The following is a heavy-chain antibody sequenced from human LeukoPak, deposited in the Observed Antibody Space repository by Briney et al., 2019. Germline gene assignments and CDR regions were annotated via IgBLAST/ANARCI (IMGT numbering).Heavy chain of an antibody. CDR3: TGLYGGSYAY. D-gene: IGHD1-26*01. CDR1: GFTLSSYA. V-gene: IGHV3-23*01. Sequence: GGSLRLSCTACGFTLSSYAMAWVRQAPGKGLDWVSSISDSGSSTFYADSVKGRFTISRDNSRNIVFLQINSLRAEDTAMYYCTGLYGGSYAYWGQGTLVTVSS. CDR2: ISDSGSST. J-gene: IGHJ4*02.